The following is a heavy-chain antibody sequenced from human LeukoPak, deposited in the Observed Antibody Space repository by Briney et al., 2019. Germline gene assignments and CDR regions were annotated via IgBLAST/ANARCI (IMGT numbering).Heavy chain of an antibody. J-gene: IGHJ4*02. CDR3: ARSDYGSGSYFYDY. V-gene: IGHV3-21*01. CDR1: GFTFSSYS. Sequence: GGSLRLSCAASGFTFSSYSMNWVRQAPGKGLEWVSSISSSSSYIYYADSVKGRFAISRDNAKNSLYLQMNSLRAEDTAVYYCARSDYGSGSYFYDYWGQGTLVTVSS. CDR2: ISSSSSYI. D-gene: IGHD3-10*01.